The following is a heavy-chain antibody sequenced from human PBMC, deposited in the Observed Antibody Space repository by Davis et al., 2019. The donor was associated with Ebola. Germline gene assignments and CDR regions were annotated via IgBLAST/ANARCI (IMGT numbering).Heavy chain of an antibody. CDR1: GFTFSDYY. D-gene: IGHD3-22*01. Sequence: GESLKISCAASGFTFSDYYINWIRQAPGKGLEWVSNISSSGSIIYYADSVKGRFTISRDNAKNSLYLQMNSLRAEDTAVYYCGGYYWGQGTLVTVSS. CDR2: ISSSGSII. J-gene: IGHJ4*02. V-gene: IGHV3-11*04. CDR3: GGYY.